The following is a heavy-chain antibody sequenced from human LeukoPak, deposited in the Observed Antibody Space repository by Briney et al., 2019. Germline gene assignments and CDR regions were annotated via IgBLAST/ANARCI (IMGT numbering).Heavy chain of an antibody. CDR2: IRQDGSEG. D-gene: IGHD3-16*01. CDR1: GFTFSSYW. CDR3: ARGSAWGGDY. J-gene: IGHJ4*02. V-gene: IGHV3-7*05. Sequence: GGSLRLSCAASGFTFSSYWMTWVRQAPGKGLEWVATIRQDGSEGFYVDSVKGRFTISRDNAKNSLYLQMNRLRAEDTAVYYCARGSAWGGDYWGQGTLVTVSS.